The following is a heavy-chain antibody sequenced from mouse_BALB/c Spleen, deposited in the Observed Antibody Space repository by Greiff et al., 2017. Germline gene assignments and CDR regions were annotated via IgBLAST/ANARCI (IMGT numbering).Heavy chain of an antibody. D-gene: IGHD2-10*01. V-gene: IGHV1S56*01. CDR3: ATYYGNYDYYAMDY. J-gene: IGHJ4*01. Sequence: VQLQQSGPELVKPGASVKMSCKASGYTFTSYYIHWVKQRPGQGLEWIGWIYPGDGSTKYNEKFKGKTTLTADKSSSTAYMLLSSLTSEDSAIYFCATYYGNYDYYAMDYWGQGTSVTVSS. CDR2: IYPGDGST. CDR1: GYTFTSYY.